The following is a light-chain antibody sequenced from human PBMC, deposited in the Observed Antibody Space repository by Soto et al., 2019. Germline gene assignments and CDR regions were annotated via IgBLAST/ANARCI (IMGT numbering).Light chain of an antibody. CDR1: SSNIGSHT. CDR3: AAWDGSLNGVV. CDR2: SSN. V-gene: IGLV1-44*01. Sequence: QSVLTQPPSASGTPGQRVTIPCSGSSSNIGSHTVNWYQQLPGTAPKLLVYSSNQRPSGVPDRFSGSKSVTSASLAISGLQSEDEADYYCAAWDGSLNGVVFGGGTKLTVL. J-gene: IGLJ2*01.